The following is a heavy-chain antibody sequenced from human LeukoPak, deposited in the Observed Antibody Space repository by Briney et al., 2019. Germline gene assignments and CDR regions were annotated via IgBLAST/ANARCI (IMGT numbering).Heavy chain of an antibody. Sequence: ASVKVSCKASGGTFSNYAISWVRQAPGQGLEWMGGIIPIFGTANYAQKFQGRVTITADESTSTAYMELNSLRSEDTAVYYCARPAASPLYYSLDHWGQGTLVTVSS. CDR1: GGTFSNYA. D-gene: IGHD3-16*01. CDR3: ARPAASPLYYSLDH. CDR2: IIPIFGTA. V-gene: IGHV1-69*13. J-gene: IGHJ4*02.